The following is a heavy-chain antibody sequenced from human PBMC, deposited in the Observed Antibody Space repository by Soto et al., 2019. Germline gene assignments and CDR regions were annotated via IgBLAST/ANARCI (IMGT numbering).Heavy chain of an antibody. V-gene: IGHV4-4*07. CDR2: LYTRGNT. Sequence: SETLSLTCTVSGGSIISYYCSWIRQPAGKGLEWIGRLYTRGNTYYNPSLKSRLTMSADTSKNQFSMRLTSVTAADTAVYFCVGDQDYYYSGMDVWGQGTMVTVSS. CDR3: VGDQDYYYSGMDV. CDR1: GGSIISYY. J-gene: IGHJ6*02.